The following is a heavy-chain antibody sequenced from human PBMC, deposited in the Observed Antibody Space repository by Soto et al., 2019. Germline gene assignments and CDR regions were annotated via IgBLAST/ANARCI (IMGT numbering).Heavy chain of an antibody. J-gene: IGHJ6*02. CDR1: GYTFTSYD. CDR3: ARASSWYYFYYGMDV. CDR2: MNPNRGNT. Sequence: QVQLVQSGAEVKKPGASVKVSCKASGYTFTSYDINWVRQATGQGLEWMGWMNPNRGNTGYAQKFQGRVTMTRNTSISTADMELSSLRSEDTAVYYCARASSWYYFYYGMDVWGQGTTVTVSS. V-gene: IGHV1-8*01.